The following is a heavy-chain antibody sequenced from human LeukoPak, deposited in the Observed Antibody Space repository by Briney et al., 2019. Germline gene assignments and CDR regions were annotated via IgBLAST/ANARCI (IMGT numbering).Heavy chain of an antibody. CDR3: AKGSYYDSSGSFYFDY. CDR2: ISGSGDNT. CDR1: GFTFSSYA. J-gene: IGHJ4*02. Sequence: GGSLGLSCAASGFTFSSYAMSWVRQAPGKGLEWVSGISGSGDNTYYADSVKGRFTISRDNSKNTLYVQVNSLGTENTAAYYCAKGSYYDSSGSFYFDYWGQGTLVTVSS. V-gene: IGHV3-23*01. D-gene: IGHD3-22*01.